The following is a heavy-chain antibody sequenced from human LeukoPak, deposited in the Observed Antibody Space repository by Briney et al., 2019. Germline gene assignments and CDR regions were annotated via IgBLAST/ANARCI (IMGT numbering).Heavy chain of an antibody. V-gene: IGHV4-59*08. J-gene: IGHJ4*02. CDR1: GGSISSYY. D-gene: IGHD3-3*01. CDR2: IYYSGST. Sequence: SETLSLTCTVSGGSISSYYWSWIRQPPGKGLEWIGYIYYSGSTNYNPFLKSRVTISVDTSKNQFSLKLSSVTAADTAVYYCARAVVDDFWSGYFYFDYWGQGTLVTVSS. CDR3: ARAVVDDFWSGYFYFDY.